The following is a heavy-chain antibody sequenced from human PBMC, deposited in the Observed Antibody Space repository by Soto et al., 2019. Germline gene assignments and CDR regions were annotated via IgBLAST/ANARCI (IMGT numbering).Heavy chain of an antibody. CDR2: ISNTGSTV. V-gene: IGHV3-11*01. CDR3: ASSVVVTARFDY. CDR1: GFAFSDYF. D-gene: IGHD2-21*02. Sequence: QVQLVESGGGLVKPGGSLRLSRAAYGFAFSDYFMNWVRKAPGKGLEWVSYISNTGSTVYYADSVKGRFTISRDNAKNSLFLQMNSLRAEDTAVYYCASSVVVTARFDYWGQGTLVTVSS. J-gene: IGHJ4*02.